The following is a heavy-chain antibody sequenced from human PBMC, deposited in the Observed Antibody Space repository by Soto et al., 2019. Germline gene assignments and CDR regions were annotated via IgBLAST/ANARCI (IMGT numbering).Heavy chain of an antibody. CDR1: GGCLPSNSAP. J-gene: IGHJ5*02. Sequence: PSQTLSLTCATSGGCLPSNSAPLNWLRQSPSRGLEWLGRTYYRPKWHKDYAGPRKNGKTHNPDTSKHRTSLHLNSVNPQETPVYYCARDRGSSSWMEYSEVPKFWCDPWGRGTLVTVS. CDR3: ARDRGSSSWMEYSEVPKFWCDP. CDR2: TYYRPKWHK. D-gene: IGHD6-13*01. V-gene: IGHV6-1*01.